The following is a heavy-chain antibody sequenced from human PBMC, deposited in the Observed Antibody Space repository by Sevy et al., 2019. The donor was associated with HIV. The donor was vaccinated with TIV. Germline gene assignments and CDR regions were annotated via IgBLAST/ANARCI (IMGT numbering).Heavy chain of an antibody. CDR1: GFTVSNNY. CDR2: IYSDGNT. Sequence: GGSLRLSCAVSGFTVSNNYMSWVRQAPGKGLEWVSAIYSDGNTYYADSVKGRFTISRDNSKNTVYLQMSSLRAEDTAEYYCARETLSGYNLWGQGTLVTVSS. D-gene: IGHD5-12*01. V-gene: IGHV3-53*01. J-gene: IGHJ4*02. CDR3: ARETLSGYNL.